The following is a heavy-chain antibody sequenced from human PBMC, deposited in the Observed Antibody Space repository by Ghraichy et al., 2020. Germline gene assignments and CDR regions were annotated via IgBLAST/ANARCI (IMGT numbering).Heavy chain of an antibody. V-gene: IGHV1-2*02. Sequence: ASVKVSCKASGYAFTNFYIHWVRRAPGQGLEWMGWINPDSGATDFTQKFQGRVTVTRDTSINTAYMELTSLTYDDSAVYFCARFTWGRSTFDDAFDIWGQGTKVTVSS. CDR3: ARFTWGRSTFDDAFDI. J-gene: IGHJ3*02. D-gene: IGHD3-16*01. CDR2: INPDSGAT. CDR1: GYAFTNFY.